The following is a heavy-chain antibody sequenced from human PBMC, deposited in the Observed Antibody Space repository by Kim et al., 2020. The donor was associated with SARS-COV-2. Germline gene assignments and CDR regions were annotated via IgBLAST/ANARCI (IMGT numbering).Heavy chain of an antibody. Sequence: GGSLRLSCAASGFTFDDYAMHWVRQAPGKGLEWVSGISWNSGSIGYADSVKGRFTISRDNAKNSLYLQMNSLRAEDTALYYCAKDIRYGSGGYEFDYWGQGTLVTVSS. J-gene: IGHJ4*02. V-gene: IGHV3-9*01. CDR3: AKDIRYGSGGYEFDY. CDR1: GFTFDDYA. D-gene: IGHD3-10*01. CDR2: ISWNSGSI.